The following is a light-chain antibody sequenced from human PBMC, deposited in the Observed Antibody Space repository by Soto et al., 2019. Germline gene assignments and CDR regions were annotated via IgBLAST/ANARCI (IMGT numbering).Light chain of an antibody. V-gene: IGKV3-20*01. CDR3: QQYGSSPPLT. CDR2: GAS. Sequence: EIVLTQSPGTLSLSPGERATLSCRATQSVTSDYLAWYQQKPGQAPRLLISGASSRATGIPDRFSGRGSATDFTLTISRLEPEDFAVYYCQQYGSSPPLTFGGGTKLEIK. CDR1: QSVTSDY. J-gene: IGKJ4*01.